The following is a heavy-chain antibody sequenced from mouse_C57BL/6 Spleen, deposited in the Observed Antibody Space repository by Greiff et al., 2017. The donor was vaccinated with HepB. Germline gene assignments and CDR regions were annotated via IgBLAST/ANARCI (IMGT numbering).Heavy chain of an antibody. CDR3: TVIYDGYPWFAY. CDR2: IDPEDGDT. D-gene: IGHD2-3*01. CDR1: GFNIKDYY. J-gene: IGHJ3*01. Sequence: EVQLQQSGAELVRPGASVKLSCTASGFNIKDYYMHWVKQRPEQGLEWIGRIDPEDGDTEYAPKFQGKATMTADTSSNTAYLQLSSLTSEDTAVYYCTVIYDGYPWFAYWGQGTLVTVSA. V-gene: IGHV14-1*01.